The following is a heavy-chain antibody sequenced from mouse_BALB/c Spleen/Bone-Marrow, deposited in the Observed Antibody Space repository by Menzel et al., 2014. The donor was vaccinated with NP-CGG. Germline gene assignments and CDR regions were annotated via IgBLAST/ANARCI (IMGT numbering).Heavy chain of an antibody. CDR1: GYSFTGYF. Sequence: EVKLVESGPELVKPGASVKISCKASGYSFTGYFMNWVMQSYGKSLEWIGRINPYNGDTFYNQKFKGKATLTVDKSSSTAHMELRSLASEDSAVYYCARGYYDSSSWFAYWGQGTLVTVSA. CDR3: ARGYYDSSSWFAY. D-gene: IGHD1-1*01. J-gene: IGHJ3*01. V-gene: IGHV1-20*02. CDR2: INPYNGDT.